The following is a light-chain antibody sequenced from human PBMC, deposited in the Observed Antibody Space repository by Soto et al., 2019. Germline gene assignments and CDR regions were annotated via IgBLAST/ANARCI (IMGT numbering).Light chain of an antibody. V-gene: IGKV3-15*01. CDR3: QQYNKWPGEYT. CDR2: GAS. CDR1: QSVGSN. J-gene: IGKJ2*01. Sequence: EIVMTQSPATLSVSPGERATLSCRASQSVGSNLAWYQQKPGQAPRLLIYGASTRATGIPARFSGSGSGTEFTLTISSLQSEDFAVYHCQQYNKWPGEYTFGQGTKLEIK.